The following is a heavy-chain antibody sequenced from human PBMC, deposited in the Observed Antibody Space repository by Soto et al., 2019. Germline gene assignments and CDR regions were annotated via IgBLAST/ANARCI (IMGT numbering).Heavy chain of an antibody. J-gene: IGHJ4*02. CDR1: GGSVSYNSYY. CDR2: IFYTGTA. CDR3: ARLVVVAPVANV. V-gene: IGHV4-39*01. Sequence: PSETLSLTCSVSGGSVSYNSYYWGWIRQPPGKGLEWVGGIFYTGTAYYSPSLKDRVSISVDTSKNSFSLNLTSVTAADTAVYFCARLVVVAPVANVWGQEALVTVSS. D-gene: IGHD2-21*01.